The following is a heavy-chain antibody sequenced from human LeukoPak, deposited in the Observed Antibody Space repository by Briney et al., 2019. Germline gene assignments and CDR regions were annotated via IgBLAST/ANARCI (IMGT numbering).Heavy chain of an antibody. Sequence: ASVKVSCKASGYTFTSYDINWVRQATGQGLEWMGWMNPNSGNTGYAQKFQGRVTMTRNTSISTAYMELSSLRSEDTAVYYCAKGKQQLFYYYYYMDVWGKGTTVTISS. CDR2: MNPNSGNT. CDR3: AKGKQQLFYYYYYMDV. J-gene: IGHJ6*03. V-gene: IGHV1-8*01. CDR1: GYTFTSYD. D-gene: IGHD6-13*01.